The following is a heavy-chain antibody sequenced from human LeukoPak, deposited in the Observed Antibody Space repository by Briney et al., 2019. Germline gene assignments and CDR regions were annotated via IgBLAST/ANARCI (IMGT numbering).Heavy chain of an antibody. D-gene: IGHD2-2*01. Sequence: PGGSLRLSCATSGFTFSSYAMHWVRQAPGKGLERVAVISYDGSNKYYADSVKGRFTISRDNSKNTLYLQMNSLRAEDTAVYYCAKDHGYCSSTSQSYYYYYMDVWGKGTTVTVSS. CDR2: ISYDGSNK. V-gene: IGHV3-30-3*01. CDR3: AKDHGYCSSTSQSYYYYYMDV. CDR1: GFTFSSYA. J-gene: IGHJ6*03.